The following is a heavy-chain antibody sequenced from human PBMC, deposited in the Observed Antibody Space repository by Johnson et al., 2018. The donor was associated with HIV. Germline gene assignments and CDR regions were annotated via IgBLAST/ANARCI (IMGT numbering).Heavy chain of an antibody. CDR3: ARESRDGPNLRAFDI. J-gene: IGHJ3*02. Sequence: QVQLVESGGGVVQPGRSLRLSCAASGFSFSSYAMHWVRQSPGKGLEWVAVISFDGGNKYYADSVKGRFSMSRENVKNSLYLQMNNLRAGDTAVYFCARESRDGPNLRAFDIWGQGTTVIVSS. D-gene: IGHD5-24*01. V-gene: IGHV3-30*14. CDR1: GFSFSSYA. CDR2: ISFDGGNK.